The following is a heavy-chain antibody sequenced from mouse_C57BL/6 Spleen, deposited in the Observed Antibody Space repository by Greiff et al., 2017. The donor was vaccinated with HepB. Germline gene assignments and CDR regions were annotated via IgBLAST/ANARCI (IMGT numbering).Heavy chain of an antibody. Sequence: EVQRVESGGDLVKPGGSLKLSCAASGFTFSSYGMSWVRQTPDKRLEWVATISSGGSYTYYPDSVKGRFTISRDNAKNTLYLQMSSLKSEDTAMYYCARPPGSSYSYWYFDVWGTGTTVTVSS. CDR3: ARPPGSSYSYWYFDV. CDR2: ISSGGSYT. CDR1: GFTFSSYG. D-gene: IGHD1-1*01. V-gene: IGHV5-6*01. J-gene: IGHJ1*03.